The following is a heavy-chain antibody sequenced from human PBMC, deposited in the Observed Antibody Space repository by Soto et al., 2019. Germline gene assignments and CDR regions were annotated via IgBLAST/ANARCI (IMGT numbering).Heavy chain of an antibody. CDR3: AKDMGDDYNGIAY. D-gene: IGHD4-4*01. Sequence: EVQLLESGGGLVQPGGSLRLSCAASGFTFSSYAMSWVHQAPGKALEWVSAISGSGGRTYYADSVKGRFTISRDRSKNTLYLQMNSLRTEDPAVYYCAKDMGDDYNGIAYWGRGTIVIVSS. J-gene: IGHJ4*02. CDR1: GFTFSSYA. CDR2: ISGSGGRT. V-gene: IGHV3-23*01.